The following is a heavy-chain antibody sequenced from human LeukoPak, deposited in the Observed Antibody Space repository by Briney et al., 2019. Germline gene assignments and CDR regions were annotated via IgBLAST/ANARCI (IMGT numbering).Heavy chain of an antibody. V-gene: IGHV3-21*04. CDR3: ARATNPGLDYYYYYMDV. J-gene: IGHJ6*03. CDR1: GFTFSSHY. CDR2: ISSSDSYM. D-gene: IGHD2-2*01. Sequence: PGGSLRLSCAASGFTFSSHYMNWVRQAPGKGLEWVSSISSSDSYMYYADSVKGRFTISRDNPKNSLYLQMNSLRADDTAVYYCARATNPGLDYYYYYMDVWGKGTTVTVSS.